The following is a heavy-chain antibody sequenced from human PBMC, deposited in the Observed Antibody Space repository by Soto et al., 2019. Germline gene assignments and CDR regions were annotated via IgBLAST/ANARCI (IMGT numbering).Heavy chain of an antibody. Sequence: GSGPTLVNPTQTLTLTCTFSGFSLSTSGMCVSWIRQPPGKALEWLARIDWDDDKYYSTSLKTRLTISKDTSKNQVVLTMTNMDPVDTATYYCAREYYDILTGYYTRFDFWGQGTLVPVSA. D-gene: IGHD3-9*01. CDR3: AREYYDILTGYYTRFDF. V-gene: IGHV2-70*11. CDR1: GFSLSTSGMC. CDR2: IDWDDDK. J-gene: IGHJ4*02.